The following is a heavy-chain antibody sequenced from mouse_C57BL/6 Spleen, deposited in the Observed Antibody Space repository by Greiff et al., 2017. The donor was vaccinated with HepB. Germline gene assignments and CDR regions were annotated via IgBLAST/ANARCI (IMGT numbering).Heavy chain of an antibody. CDR3: TINYGNYEEGFAY. CDR2: IYPGNSDT. CDR1: GYTFTSYW. J-gene: IGHJ3*01. V-gene: IGHV1-5*01. D-gene: IGHD2-1*01. Sequence: SGTVLARPGASVKMSCKTSGYTFTSYWMHWVKQRPGQGLEWIGAIYPGNSDTSYNQKFKGKAKLTAVTSASTAYMELSSLTNEDSAVYYCTINYGNYEEGFAYWGQGTLVTVSA.